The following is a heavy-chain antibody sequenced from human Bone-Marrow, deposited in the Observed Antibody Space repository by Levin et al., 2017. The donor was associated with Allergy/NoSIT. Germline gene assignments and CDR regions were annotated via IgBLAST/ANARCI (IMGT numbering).Heavy chain of an antibody. J-gene: IGHJ4*02. Sequence: PAGGSLRLSCAVSGFSFRNFGMHWVRQAPGKGLEWVAVIWDDGSNRNYADAVTGRCTISRDDSQNTVYLQMNSLRAEDTAVYYCARMWAEPGTFGMDYWGQGTMVTVSS. CDR3: ARMWAEPGTFGMDY. CDR1: GFSFRNFG. V-gene: IGHV3-33*01. CDR2: IWDDGSNR. D-gene: IGHD2/OR15-2a*01.